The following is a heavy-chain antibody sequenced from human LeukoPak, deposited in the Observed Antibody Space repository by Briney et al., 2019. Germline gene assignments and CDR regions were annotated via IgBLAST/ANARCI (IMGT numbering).Heavy chain of an antibody. J-gene: IGHJ4*02. CDR2: ISSDGGST. Sequence: GGSLRLSCSASGFTFSSYAMYWVRQAPGKGLEYVSAISSDGGSTYYTDSVKGRFIISRDNSKNTVSLQMSSLRDEDTAVYYCAYSDFDYWGQGTLLTVSS. D-gene: IGHD2-15*01. CDR1: GFTFSSYA. V-gene: IGHV3-64D*06. CDR3: AYSDFDY.